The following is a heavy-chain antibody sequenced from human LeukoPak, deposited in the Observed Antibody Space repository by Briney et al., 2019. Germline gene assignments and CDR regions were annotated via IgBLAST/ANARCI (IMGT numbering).Heavy chain of an antibody. CDR1: GGSINSYY. Sequence: SETLSLTCTVSGGSINSYYWSWIRQPPGRGLEWIGYIYYNGATNYNPSLKSRVTISVDTSKNLFSLRLSSVTAAGTAVYYCAREGKYCTSGVCSSRGGYYYYMDVWGKGTTVTVSS. D-gene: IGHD2-8*01. V-gene: IGHV4-59*01. J-gene: IGHJ6*03. CDR2: IYYNGAT. CDR3: AREGKYCTSGVCSSRGGYYYYMDV.